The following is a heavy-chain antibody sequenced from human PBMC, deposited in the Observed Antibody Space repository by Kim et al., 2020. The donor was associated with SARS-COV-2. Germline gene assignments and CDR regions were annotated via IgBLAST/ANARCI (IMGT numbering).Heavy chain of an antibody. CDR3: ARVVSHYYGMDV. CDR2: K. V-gene: IGHV3-33*01. D-gene: IGHD2-2*01. J-gene: IGHJ6*02. Sequence: KYYADSVKARFTISRDNSKNTLYLQMNSLRAEDTAVYYCARVVSHYYGMDVWGQGTTVTVSS.